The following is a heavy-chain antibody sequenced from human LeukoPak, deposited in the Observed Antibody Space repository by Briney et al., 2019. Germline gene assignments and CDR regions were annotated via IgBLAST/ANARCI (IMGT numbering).Heavy chain of an antibody. CDR3: ARGVPVAGTGGDYFDY. CDR1: GGSFSGYY. J-gene: IGHJ4*02. D-gene: IGHD6-19*01. Sequence: PSETLSLTCAVYGGSFSGYYWSWIRQPPGKGLEWIGEINHSGSTNYNPSLKSRVTISVDTSKNQFSLKLSSVTAADTAVYYCARGVPVAGTGGDYFDYWGQGTPVTVSS. V-gene: IGHV4-34*01. CDR2: INHSGST.